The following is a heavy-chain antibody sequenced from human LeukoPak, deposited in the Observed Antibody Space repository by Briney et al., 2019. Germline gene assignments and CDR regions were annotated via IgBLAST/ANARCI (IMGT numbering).Heavy chain of an antibody. J-gene: IGHJ4*02. CDR2: ISYDGSNK. CDR3: ARRYDGFDY. D-gene: IGHD3-3*01. Sequence: PGGSLRLSCAASGFTFSSYAVHWVSQAPGRGLEWVAVISYDGSNKYYADSVKGRFSISRDNSKNTLYLQMNSLRAEDTAVYYCARRYDGFDYWGQGTLVTVSS. V-gene: IGHV3-30-3*01. CDR1: GFTFSSYA.